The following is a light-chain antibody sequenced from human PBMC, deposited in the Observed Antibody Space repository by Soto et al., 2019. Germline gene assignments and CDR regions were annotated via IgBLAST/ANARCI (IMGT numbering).Light chain of an antibody. CDR2: WAS. CDR1: QTVLYSSNNKNH. Sequence: DIVMTQSPDSLSVSLGESATINCKSSQTVLYSSNNKNHLAWYQQRPGQPPKLLFSWASTRESGVPDRFSASGSGTDFTLSIGSLQAEDVAVYYCQQYYSTPRTFGQGTKVEIK. J-gene: IGKJ1*01. CDR3: QQYYSTPRT. V-gene: IGKV4-1*01.